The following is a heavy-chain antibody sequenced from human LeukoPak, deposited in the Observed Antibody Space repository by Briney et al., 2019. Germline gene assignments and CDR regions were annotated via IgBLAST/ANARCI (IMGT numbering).Heavy chain of an antibody. CDR1: GGTFSSYA. J-gene: IGHJ5*02. CDR3: ARDWEDGSGANWFDP. CDR2: IIPIFGTA. V-gene: IGHV1-69*01. D-gene: IGHD3-10*01. Sequence: ATVKVSCKASGGTFSSYAISGVRQAPGQGLEWMGGIIPIFGTADYAQKFQGRVTITADESTSTAYMELSSLRSEDTAVYYCARDWEDGSGANWFDPWGQGTLVTVSS.